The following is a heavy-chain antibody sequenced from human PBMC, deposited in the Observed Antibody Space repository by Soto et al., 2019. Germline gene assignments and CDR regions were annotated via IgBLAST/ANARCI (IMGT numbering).Heavy chain of an antibody. CDR1: GGSISSYY. V-gene: IGHV4-59*01. CDR2: IYYSGST. J-gene: IGHJ3*02. Sequence: ETLSLTCTVSGGSISSYYWSWIRQPPGKGLEWIGYIYYSGSTNYNPSLKSRVTISVDTSKNQFSLKLSSVTAADTAVYYCARVNTYCGGDCYSWAFDIRGQGTMVAVS. CDR3: ARVNTYCGGDCYSWAFDI. D-gene: IGHD2-21*02.